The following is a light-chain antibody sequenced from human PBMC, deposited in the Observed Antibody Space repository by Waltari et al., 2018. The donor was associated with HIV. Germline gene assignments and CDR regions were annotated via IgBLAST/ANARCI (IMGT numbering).Light chain of an antibody. Sequence: QSALTQPASVSGSPGQSITISCTGTSREVGGYKLVSWYQQHPGKAPKLMIYEVSKRPSGVSNRFSGSKSGNTASLTISGLQAEDEADYYCCAYAGSTTYVIFGGGTKLTVL. J-gene: IGLJ2*01. CDR3: CAYAGSTTYVI. V-gene: IGLV2-23*02. CDR2: EVS. CDR1: SREVGGYKL.